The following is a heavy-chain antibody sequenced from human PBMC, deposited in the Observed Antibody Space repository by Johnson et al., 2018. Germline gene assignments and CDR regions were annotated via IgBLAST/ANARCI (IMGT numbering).Heavy chain of an antibody. CDR3: ARTGYYNYYYYYGMDV. D-gene: IGHD3/OR15-3a*01. V-gene: IGHV3-23*04. CDR1: GFTFSSYA. J-gene: IGHJ6*02. CDR2: ISGSGCNT. Sequence: VQLVESGGGLVQPGGSLRLSCAASGFTFSSYAMRWVRQAPGKGLEWVSAISGSGCNTYYADSVKGRFIISRDNSKNTLYLQMNSLRAEDTAVYYCARTGYYNYYYYYGMDVWGQGTTVTVSS.